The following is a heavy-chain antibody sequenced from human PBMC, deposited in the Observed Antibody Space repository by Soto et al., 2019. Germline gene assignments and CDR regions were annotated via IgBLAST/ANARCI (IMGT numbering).Heavy chain of an antibody. J-gene: IGHJ6*02. CDR3: ARVPTYYYYGMDV. CDR1: GYSFTAYG. V-gene: IGHV5-10-1*01. Sequence: GDSLRISCKGSGYSFTAYGRSWVRQMPGKGLEWMGKIDPSDSYIDYSPSFEGHVTISADKSVSTAYLQWSSLKASDTAVYFCARVPTYYYYGMDVWGQGTTVTVSS. CDR2: IDPSDSYI.